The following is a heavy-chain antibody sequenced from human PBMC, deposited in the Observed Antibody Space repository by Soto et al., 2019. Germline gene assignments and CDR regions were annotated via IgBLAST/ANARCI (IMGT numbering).Heavy chain of an antibody. D-gene: IGHD3-10*01. Sequence: PSETLSLTCAVSGGSISSSNWWSWVRQPPGKGLEWIGEIYHSGSTNYNPSLKSRVTISVDKSKNQFSLKLSSVTAADTAVYYCARDRRSYYYGSGTFDYWGQGTLVTVSS. V-gene: IGHV4-4*02. J-gene: IGHJ4*02. CDR1: GGSISSSNW. CDR3: ARDRRSYYYGSGTFDY. CDR2: IYHSGST.